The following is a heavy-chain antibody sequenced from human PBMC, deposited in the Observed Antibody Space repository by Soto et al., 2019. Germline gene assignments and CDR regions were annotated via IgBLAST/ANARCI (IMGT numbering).Heavy chain of an antibody. CDR2: IIPIFGTA. J-gene: IGHJ3*02. CDR3: ARDSQAHYYDSTYAFDI. Sequence: QVQLVQSGAEVKKPGSSVKVSCKASGGTFSSYAISWVRQAHGQGLEWMGGIIPIFGTANYAQKFQGRVTITADESTSTAYMELSSLRSEDTAVYYCARDSQAHYYDSTYAFDIWGQGTMVTASS. CDR1: GGTFSSYA. V-gene: IGHV1-69*01. D-gene: IGHD3-22*01.